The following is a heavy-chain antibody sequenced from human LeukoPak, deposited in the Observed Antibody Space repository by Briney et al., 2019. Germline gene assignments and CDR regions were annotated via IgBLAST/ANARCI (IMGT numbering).Heavy chain of an antibody. CDR3: VKVYPTLTTSSVLGS. CDR2: ISYNGDNQ. CDR1: GFIFSNYA. Sequence: PGGSLRLSCAASGFIFSNYAIHWVRQAPGKGLEWVTAISYNGDNQHYADPVKGRFTISRDNSKNTVYLQIDALRTEVSAVYYCVKVYPTLTTSSVLGSWGQGTLVTVSS. D-gene: IGHD4-17*01. V-gene: IGHV3-30*18. J-gene: IGHJ4*03.